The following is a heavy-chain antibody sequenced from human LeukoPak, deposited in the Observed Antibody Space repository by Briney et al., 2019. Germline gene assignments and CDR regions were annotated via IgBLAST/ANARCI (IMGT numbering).Heavy chain of an antibody. V-gene: IGHV3-53*01. CDR3: ARDADSLD. CDR2: IYSGGST. J-gene: IGHJ4*02. CDR1: GFTFSSYA. Sequence: PGGSLRLSCAASGFTFSSYAMSWVRQAPGKGLEWVSVIYSGGSTYYADSVKGRFTISRDNSKNTLYLQMNSLRVEDTAVYYCARDADSLDWGQGTLVTVSS. D-gene: IGHD3-22*01.